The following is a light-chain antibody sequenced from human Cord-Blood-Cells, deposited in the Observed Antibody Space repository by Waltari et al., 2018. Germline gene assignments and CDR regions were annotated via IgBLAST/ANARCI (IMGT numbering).Light chain of an antibody. CDR1: ESVLYSSNNKNY. Sequence: DIVMTQSPDSLAVSVGERATMNCKSSESVLYSSNNKNYLAWYQQKPGQPPKLLIYWASTRESGVPDRFSGSGSGTDFTLTISSLQAEDVAVYYCQQYYSTPRTFGQGTKLEIK. CDR2: WAS. J-gene: IGKJ2*01. CDR3: QQYYSTPRT. V-gene: IGKV4-1*01.